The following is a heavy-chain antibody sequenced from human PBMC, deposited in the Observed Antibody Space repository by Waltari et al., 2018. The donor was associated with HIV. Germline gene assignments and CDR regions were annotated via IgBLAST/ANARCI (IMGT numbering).Heavy chain of an antibody. CDR3: ARDVIFGVVRGAFDI. J-gene: IGHJ3*02. CDR1: GGSISSGSYY. CDR2: IYTSVST. V-gene: IGHV4-61*02. D-gene: IGHD3-3*01. Sequence: QVQLQESGPGLVKPSQTLSLTCTVSGGSISSGSYYWSWIRQPAGKGLEWIVRIYTSVSTNYNPSLKGRVTISVDTSKNQFSLKLSSVTSADTAVYYWARDVIFGVVRGAFDIWGQGTMVTVSS.